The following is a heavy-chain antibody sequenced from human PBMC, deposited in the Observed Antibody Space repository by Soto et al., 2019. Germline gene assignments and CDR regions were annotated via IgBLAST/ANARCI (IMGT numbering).Heavy chain of an antibody. V-gene: IGHV4-30-4*01. CDR1: GGSISSNYYC. D-gene: IGHD3-16*01. CDR2: IYNSVNT. CDR3: AKGPSGAKVDN. J-gene: IGHJ4*02. Sequence: QVQLQESGPGLVKPSQTLSLTCTVSGGSISSNYYCWSWIRQSPEKGLEWIGYIYNSVNTYSNPSLSSRVTLSVDTSKNHFSLKLTSVPAVDTDGYYCAKGPSGAKVDNWGQGTLVTVSS.